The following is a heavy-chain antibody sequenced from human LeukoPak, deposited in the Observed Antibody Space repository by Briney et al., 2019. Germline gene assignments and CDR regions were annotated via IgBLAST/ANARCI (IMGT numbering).Heavy chain of an antibody. CDR3: ARDGFGYYYDSSGPGPH. Sequence: ASVKVSCKASGYTFTSFYMHWVRQAPGQGLEWMGIINPRGGSVSSAQNFQDRITLTRDTSTSTVYMELSSLRSEDTAVYYCARDGFGYYYDSSGPGPHWGQGTLVTVSS. J-gene: IGHJ4*02. V-gene: IGHV1-46*01. D-gene: IGHD3-22*01. CDR2: INPRGGSV. CDR1: GYTFTSFY.